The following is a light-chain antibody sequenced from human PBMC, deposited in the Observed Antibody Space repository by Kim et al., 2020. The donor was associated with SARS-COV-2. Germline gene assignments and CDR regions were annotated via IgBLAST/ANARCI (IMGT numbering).Light chain of an antibody. V-gene: IGLV6-57*01. CDR2: DDN. CDR1: GGNIAVNY. CDR3: QSCDGSPGV. J-gene: IGLJ2*01. Sequence: NLMLTQSHSASESPRTTVTISCTRSGGNIAVNYVQWYQQRPGSSPITVIYDDNQRPSRVPNRFSGSIVSSSNSAFLTISGLKAEDEADYYCQSCDGSPGVFGGGTQLTVL.